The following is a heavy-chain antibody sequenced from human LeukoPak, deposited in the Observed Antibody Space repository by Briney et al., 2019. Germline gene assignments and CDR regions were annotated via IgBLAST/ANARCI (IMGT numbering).Heavy chain of an antibody. CDR1: GFSLSTSGMC. V-gene: IGHV2-70*11. Sequence: SGPALVKPTQTLTLTCTFSGFSLSTSGMCVSWIRQPPGKALEWLARIDWDDDKYYSTSLKTRLTISKDTSKNQVVLTMTNMDPVDTATYYCARIGSGGICYDLDYWGQGTLVTVSS. J-gene: IGHJ4*02. D-gene: IGHD2-15*01. CDR3: ARIGSGGICYDLDY. CDR2: IDWDDDK.